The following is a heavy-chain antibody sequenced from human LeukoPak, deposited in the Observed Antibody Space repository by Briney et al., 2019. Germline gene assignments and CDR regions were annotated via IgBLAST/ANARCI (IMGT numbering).Heavy chain of an antibody. CDR1: GFTFSSYW. J-gene: IGHJ4*02. Sequence: GGSLRLSCAASGFTFSSYWMSWVRQAPGEGLEWVANIKQDGSEKYYVDSVKGRFTISRDNAKNSLYLQMNSLRAEDTAVYYCARGGTTVTTYYYFDYWGQGTLVTVSS. CDR3: ARGGTTVTTYYYFDY. CDR2: IKQDGSEK. D-gene: IGHD4-17*01. V-gene: IGHV3-7*03.